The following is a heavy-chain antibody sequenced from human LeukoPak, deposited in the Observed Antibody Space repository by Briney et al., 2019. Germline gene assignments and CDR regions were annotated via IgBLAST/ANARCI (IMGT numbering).Heavy chain of an antibody. Sequence: SVKVSCKASGGTFISYAISWVRHAPGQGLEWMGRIIPIFGSASYARKFQDRVTIITDESTSTVHMELSSLRSEDTAVYYCARGKRESGYDIYHLDYWGQGTLVTVSS. CDR2: IIPIFGSA. CDR1: GGTFISYA. V-gene: IGHV1-69*05. CDR3: ARGKRESGYDIYHLDY. J-gene: IGHJ4*02. D-gene: IGHD5-12*01.